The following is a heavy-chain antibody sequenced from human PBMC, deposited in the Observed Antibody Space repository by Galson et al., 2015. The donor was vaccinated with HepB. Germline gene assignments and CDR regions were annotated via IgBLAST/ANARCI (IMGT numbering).Heavy chain of an antibody. CDR3: ARVFPEKTDGWYRQALYYFDS. CDR1: GFTLSYYA. V-gene: IGHV3-23*01. CDR2: ITPSGDNT. J-gene: IGHJ4*02. D-gene: IGHD6-19*01. Sequence: SLRLSCAASGFTLSYYAMSWVRQAPGKGLEWISAITPSGDNTYSADSMKGRFTISRDNSRNTLFLQMNRRRAGDTAIYFCARVFPEKTDGWYRQALYYFDSWGQGTRVTVSS.